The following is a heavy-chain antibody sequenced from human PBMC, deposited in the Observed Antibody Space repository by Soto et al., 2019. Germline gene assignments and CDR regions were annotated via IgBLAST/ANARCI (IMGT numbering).Heavy chain of an antibody. J-gene: IGHJ6*02. D-gene: IGHD2-15*01. CDR2: ISGSGGST. CDR3: AKSLGYCSGGSCYSAYYYVMDV. Sequence: EVQLLESGGGLVQPGGSLRLSCAASGFTFSSYAMSWVRQAPGKGLEWVSAISGSGGSTYYADSVKGRFTFSRDNSKNTLYLQMNSLRAEDTAVYYCAKSLGYCSGGSCYSAYYYVMDVWGQGTTVTVSS. V-gene: IGHV3-23*01. CDR1: GFTFSSYA.